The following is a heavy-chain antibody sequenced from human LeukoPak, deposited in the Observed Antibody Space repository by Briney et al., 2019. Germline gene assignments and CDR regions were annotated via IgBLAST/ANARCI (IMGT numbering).Heavy chain of an antibody. CDR2: ISGSGGST. Sequence: GGSLRLSCAASGFTFSSYAMSWVRQAPGKGLEWVSAISGSGGSTYYADSVKGRFTISRDNSKNTLYLQMNSLGAEDTAVYYCAKCPTAMVTEVDFDYWGQGTLVTVSS. J-gene: IGHJ4*02. CDR1: GFTFSSYA. D-gene: IGHD5-18*01. V-gene: IGHV3-23*01. CDR3: AKCPTAMVTEVDFDY.